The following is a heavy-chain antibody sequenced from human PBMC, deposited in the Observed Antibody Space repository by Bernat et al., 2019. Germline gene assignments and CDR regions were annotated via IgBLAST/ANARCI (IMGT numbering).Heavy chain of an antibody. CDR3: ARRGYYGSGPNDY. J-gene: IGHJ4*02. Sequence: EVQLVQSGTEVKKPGEALKISCKDSGYTFSSNWIGWARQMPGIGLEWVAIIYPYNSDTRYSASFQGRVTISADKSINTAYLQWSSLKASDTAIYYCARRGYYGSGPNDYWGQGTLVTVSS. CDR2: IYPYNSDT. CDR1: GYTFSSNW. V-gene: IGHV5-51*03. D-gene: IGHD3-10*01.